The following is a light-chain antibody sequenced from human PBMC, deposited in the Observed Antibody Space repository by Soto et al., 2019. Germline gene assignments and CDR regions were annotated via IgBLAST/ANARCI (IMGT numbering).Light chain of an antibody. CDR1: QSVDIS. V-gene: IGKV3-15*01. CDR3: QQYHKWPPYT. CDR2: GAS. J-gene: IGKJ2*01. Sequence: VMTQSPATLSVSPGERATLSCRASQSVDISLAWYQQKPGQTPRLLIYGASTRATGIPARFSGSGSGTEFTLTISSLQSEDFAVYYCQQYHKWPPYTFGQGTKVDIK.